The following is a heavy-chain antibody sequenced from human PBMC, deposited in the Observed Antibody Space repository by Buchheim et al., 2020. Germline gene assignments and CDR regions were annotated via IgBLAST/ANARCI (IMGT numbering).Heavy chain of an antibody. J-gene: IGHJ6*02. CDR2: INPSGGST. CDR1: GYTFTSYY. V-gene: IGHV1-46*01. CDR3: ARALGGAASHAVARMGMDV. Sequence: QVQLVQSGAEVKKPGASVKVSCKASGYTFTSYYMHWVRQAPGQGLEWMGIINPSGGSTSYAQKFQGRVTMTRDTSTSTVYMELSSLRSDDTAVYYCARALGGAASHAVARMGMDVWGQGTT. D-gene: IGHD6-19*01.